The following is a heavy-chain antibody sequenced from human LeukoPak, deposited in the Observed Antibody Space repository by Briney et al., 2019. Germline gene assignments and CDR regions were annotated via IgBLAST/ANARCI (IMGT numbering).Heavy chain of an antibody. CDR1: GGSLSGYY. D-gene: IGHD6-6*01. CDR2: INHSGST. CDR3: ASRSSSSKENWFDP. V-gene: IGHV4-34*01. Sequence: PSETLSLTCAVSGGSLSGYYWTWIRQPPGKGLEWIGEINHSGSTNYNPSLKGRVTISVDTSKNQFSLKLSSVTAADTAVYYCASRSSSSKENWFDPWGQGTLVTVSS. J-gene: IGHJ5*02.